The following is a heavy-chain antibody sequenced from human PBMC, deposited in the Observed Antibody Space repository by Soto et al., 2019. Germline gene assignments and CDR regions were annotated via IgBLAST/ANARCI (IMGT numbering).Heavy chain of an antibody. CDR1: GFTFSNFA. V-gene: IGHV3-23*01. Sequence: GGSLRLSCAASGFTFSNFAMNWVRQAPGKGLEWVSAIGGRDFSTYYADSVKGRFTISSDNPKNTLYLQMNSLGAEDTAVYYCARLEFAVNYYYYYMDVWGSGTTVTVSS. J-gene: IGHJ6*03. CDR2: IGGRDFST. CDR3: ARLEFAVNYYYYYMDV. D-gene: IGHD6-19*01.